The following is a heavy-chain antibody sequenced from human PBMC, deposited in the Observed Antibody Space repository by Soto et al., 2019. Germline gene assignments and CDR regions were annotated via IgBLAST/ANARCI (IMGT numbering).Heavy chain of an antibody. D-gene: IGHD3-3*01. J-gene: IGHJ4*02. Sequence: EVQLVESGGVVVQPGGSLRLSCAASGFTFDDYTMHWVRQAPGKGLEWVSLSSWDGGSTYYADSVKGRFTIARDNSKNSLYLQMNSRRTEDTALYYCAKGTKSPRPAVLTIIDYWGQGTLVTVSS. CDR2: SSWDGGST. V-gene: IGHV3-43*01. CDR1: GFTFDDYT. CDR3: AKGTKSPRPAVLTIIDY.